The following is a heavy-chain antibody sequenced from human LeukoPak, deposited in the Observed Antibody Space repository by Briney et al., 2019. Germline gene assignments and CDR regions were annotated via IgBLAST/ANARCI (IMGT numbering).Heavy chain of an antibody. D-gene: IGHD4/OR15-4a*01. CDR2: IYSDNT. CDR1: GFTVSSNS. Sequence: GGSLRLSCTVPGFTVSSNSMSWVRQAPGKGLEWVSFIYSDNTHYSDSVKGRFTISRDNSKNTLYLQMNSLRAGDTAVYYCARRAGAYSHPYDYWGQGTLVTVSS. CDR3: ARRAGAYSHPYDY. J-gene: IGHJ4*02. V-gene: IGHV3-53*01.